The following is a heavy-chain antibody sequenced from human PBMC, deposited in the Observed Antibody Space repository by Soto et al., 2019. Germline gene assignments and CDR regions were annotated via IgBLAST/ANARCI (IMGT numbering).Heavy chain of an antibody. D-gene: IGHD1-26*01. Sequence: QVQLVESGGGVVQPGRSLRLSCAASGFTLSSYGMHWVRQAPGKGLEWVAVIWYDGSNKYYADSVKGRFTISRDNSKNTLYLQMNSLRAEDTAVYYCARVLRWELLFVFDYWGQGTLVTVSS. CDR3: ARVLRWELLFVFDY. CDR1: GFTLSSYG. V-gene: IGHV3-33*01. J-gene: IGHJ4*02. CDR2: IWYDGSNK.